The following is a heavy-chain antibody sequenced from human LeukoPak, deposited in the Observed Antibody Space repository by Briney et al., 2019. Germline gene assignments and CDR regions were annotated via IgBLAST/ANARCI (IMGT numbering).Heavy chain of an antibody. CDR3: ARGGQGDGYSADDAFDI. D-gene: IGHD5-24*01. J-gene: IGHJ3*02. Sequence: GRSLRLSCAASGFTFSSYGMHWVRQAPGKGLEWVAVISYDGSNKYYADSVKGRFTISRDNSKNTLYLQMNSLRAEDTAVYYCARGGQGDGYSADDAFDIWGQGTMVTVSS. V-gene: IGHV3-30*03. CDR2: ISYDGSNK. CDR1: GFTFSSYG.